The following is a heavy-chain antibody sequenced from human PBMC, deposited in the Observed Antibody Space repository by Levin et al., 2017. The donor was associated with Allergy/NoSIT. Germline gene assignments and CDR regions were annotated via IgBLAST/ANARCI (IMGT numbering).Heavy chain of an antibody. CDR3: VKGADSDFWSGYYGYYMDV. Sequence: AGGSLRLSCSASGFTFSSYAVHWVRQAPGKGLESVSAISSNGGRTYYADSVKGRFTISRDNSKNTLYLEMRSLRAEDTAVFYCVKGADSDFWSGYYGYYMDVWGKGTTVTVSS. J-gene: IGHJ6*03. D-gene: IGHD3-3*01. CDR2: ISSNGGRT. CDR1: GFTFSSYA. V-gene: IGHV3-64D*06.